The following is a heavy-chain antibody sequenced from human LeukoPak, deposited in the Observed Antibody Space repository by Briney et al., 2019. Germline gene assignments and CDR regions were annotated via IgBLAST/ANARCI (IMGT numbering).Heavy chain of an antibody. CDR2: TYYRSKWYN. D-gene: IGHD3-22*01. CDR3: ARRSGIYDSSGYYSHSYYFDY. V-gene: IGHV6-1*01. CDR1: GDSVSSNSAA. Sequence: SQTLSLTCAISGDSVSSNSAAWNWIRQSPSRGLEWLGSTYYRSKWYNDYAVSVKSRITINPDTSKNQFSLQLNSVTPEDTAVYYCARRSGIYDSSGYYSHSYYFDYWGQGTLVTVSS. J-gene: IGHJ4*02.